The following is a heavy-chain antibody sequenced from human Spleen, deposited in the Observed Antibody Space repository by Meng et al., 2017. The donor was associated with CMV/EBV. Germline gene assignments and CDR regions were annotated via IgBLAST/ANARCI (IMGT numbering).Heavy chain of an antibody. CDR2: IYYSEST. J-gene: IGHJ6*02. D-gene: IGHD1-26*01. CDR1: GGSVSSSYY. V-gene: IGHV4-39*07. CDR3: ARVMGNYFYYYGMDV. Sequence: SETLSLTCTVSGGSVSSSYYWGWIRQPPGRGLEWIGNIYYSESTYYNPSLKSRVTISVDTSKNQFSLRLRSVTAADTAVYFCARVMGNYFYYYGMDVWGQGTTVTVSS.